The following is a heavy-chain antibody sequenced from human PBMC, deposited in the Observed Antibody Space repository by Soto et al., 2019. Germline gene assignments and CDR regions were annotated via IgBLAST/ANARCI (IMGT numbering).Heavy chain of an antibody. Sequence: ASVKVSCKASGYTFTSYGISWARQAPGQGLEWMGWISAYNGNTNYAQKLQGRVTMTTDTSTSTAYMELRSLRSDDTAVYYCARGEGATQDYYYYGMDVWGQGTTVTVSS. D-gene: IGHD1-26*01. CDR1: GYTFTSYG. CDR2: ISAYNGNT. J-gene: IGHJ6*02. V-gene: IGHV1-18*01. CDR3: ARGEGATQDYYYYGMDV.